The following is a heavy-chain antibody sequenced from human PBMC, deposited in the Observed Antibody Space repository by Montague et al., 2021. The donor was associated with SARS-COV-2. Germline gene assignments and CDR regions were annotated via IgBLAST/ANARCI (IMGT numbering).Heavy chain of an antibody. J-gene: IGHJ4*02. D-gene: IGHD6-13*01. V-gene: IGHV4-39*07. CDR3: ASHFVWQQLST. Sequence: SETLSLTCTVSGGSISSSSYYWGWIRQPPGKGLEWIGSIYYSGSTYYNPSLKSRVTISVDTSKNQFSLKLSSVTAADTAMYYCASHFVWQQLSTWGQGTLVSVSS. CDR2: IYYSGST. CDR1: GGSISSSSYY.